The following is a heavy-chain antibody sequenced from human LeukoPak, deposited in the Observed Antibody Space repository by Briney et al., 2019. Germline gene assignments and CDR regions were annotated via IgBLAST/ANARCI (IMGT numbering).Heavy chain of an antibody. CDR3: AKTRGSSWKGGAFDI. Sequence: ASVKVSCKASGYTFTSYGINWVRQATGQGLEWMGWMNPNSGNTGYAQKFQGRVTMTRNTSISTAYMELSSLRSEDAAVYYCAKTRGSSWKGGAFDIWGQGTMVTVSS. D-gene: IGHD6-13*01. CDR2: MNPNSGNT. CDR1: GYTFTSYG. J-gene: IGHJ3*02. V-gene: IGHV1-8*02.